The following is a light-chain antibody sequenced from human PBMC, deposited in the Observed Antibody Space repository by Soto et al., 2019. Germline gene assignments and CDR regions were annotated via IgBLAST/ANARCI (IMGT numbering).Light chain of an antibody. CDR2: GAS. Sequence: EVVLTQSPGTLSLSPGERVTLSCRPSQSINSNYLAWYQQRPAQAPRLLIHGASTRATGITDRFSGSVSGTDFTLTISSLQPEDFATYYCQQFNSYPHAFGGGTKVDIK. V-gene: IGKV3-20*01. CDR3: QQFNSYPHA. CDR1: QSINSNY. J-gene: IGKJ4*01.